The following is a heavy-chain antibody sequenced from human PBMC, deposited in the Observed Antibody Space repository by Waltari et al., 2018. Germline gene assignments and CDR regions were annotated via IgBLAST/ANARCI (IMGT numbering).Heavy chain of an antibody. CDR1: GFTFGDYA. CDR2: IPGKASGGAP. D-gene: IGHD3-9*01. CDR3: TRKSYDTLTAYAYYFDS. J-gene: IGHJ4*02. V-gene: IGHV3-49*03. Sequence: EVQLVESGGDLVQPGRSLRLSCSASGFTFGDYAMPWFRQAPGKGLDWVAFIPGKASGGAPEYAASVKGRFTISRDDSKSIAYLQMNSLKAEDTAVYFCTRKSYDTLTAYAYYFDSWGQGTLVTVSS.